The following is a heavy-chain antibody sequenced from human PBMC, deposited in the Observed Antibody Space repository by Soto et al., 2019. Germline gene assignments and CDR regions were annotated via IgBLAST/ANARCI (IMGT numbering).Heavy chain of an antibody. CDR1: GYTFTGYY. CDR3: AAQRHLGYSGYDYVDY. D-gene: IGHD5-12*01. Sequence: GASVKVSCKASGYTFTGYYMHWVRQAPGQGLEWMGWINPNSGGTNYAQKFQGRVTMTRDTSISTAYMELSRLRSDDTAVYYCAAQRHLGYSGYDYVDYWGQGTLVTVSS. CDR2: INPNSGGT. J-gene: IGHJ4*02. V-gene: IGHV1-2*02.